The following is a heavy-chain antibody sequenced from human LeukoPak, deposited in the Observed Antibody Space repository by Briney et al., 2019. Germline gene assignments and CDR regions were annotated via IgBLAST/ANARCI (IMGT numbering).Heavy chain of an antibody. D-gene: IGHD1-14*01. CDR2: LSDTGTT. J-gene: IGHJ5*02. CDR3: ARRDHTGRSHAWFDP. V-gene: IGHV4-39*01. Sequence: PSETLSLTCTVSGGSVSTISHFWDWVRQPPGKGLEWIVSLSDTGTTYYNPSLESRVTMSVDTSKNQFSLKLSSVTAADTALYYCARRDHTGRSHAWFDPWGQGTLVTVSS. CDR1: GGSVSTISHF.